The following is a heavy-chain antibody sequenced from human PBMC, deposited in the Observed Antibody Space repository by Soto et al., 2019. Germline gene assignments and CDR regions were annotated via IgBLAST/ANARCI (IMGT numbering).Heavy chain of an antibody. CDR1: GYTFTSYG. J-gene: IGHJ6*02. CDR3: AMVDVEVTTTPQDV. D-gene: IGHD2-2*03. V-gene: IGHV1-18*01. Sequence: QVQLVQSGAEVKNPGASVKVSCKASGYTFTSYGIGWARQAPGQGLEWMGWINTYNGNTNYAQNVQGRVTLTTDTSTSTAYMGLGSLRPNGTGIYDSAMVDVEVTTTPQDVWGQGTTVIVSS. CDR2: INTYNGNT.